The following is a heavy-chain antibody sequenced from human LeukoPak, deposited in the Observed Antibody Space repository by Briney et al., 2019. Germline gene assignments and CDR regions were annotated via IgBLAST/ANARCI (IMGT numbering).Heavy chain of an antibody. J-gene: IGHJ4*02. D-gene: IGHD3-10*01. CDR1: GFTFSSYS. V-gene: IGHV3-21*01. CDR2: ISSSSSYI. CDR3: ARERFHGSGAPKYDY. Sequence: GGSLRLSCAASGFTFSSYSMNWVRQAPGKGLEWVSSISSSSSYIYYADSVKGRFTISRDNAKNSLYLQMNGLRGEDTAIYYCARERFHGSGAPKYDYRGQGTLVTVSS.